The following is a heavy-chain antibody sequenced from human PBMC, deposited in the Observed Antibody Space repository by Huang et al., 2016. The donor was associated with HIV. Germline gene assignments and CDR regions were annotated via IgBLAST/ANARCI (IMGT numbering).Heavy chain of an antibody. CDR2: NIPVHDTT. Sequence: QVQLVQSGAEMKKSGSSVKVSCKASGGTVSSFSFTWARQAPGHGFAWMEGNIPVHDTTDLEQKFRGRATLTADDSTNTALMELSGLTSQDTAVYYCARGVGNSNRGFDIWGQGTLVTVS. V-gene: IGHV1-69*13. J-gene: IGHJ4*02. D-gene: IGHD5-18*01. CDR1: GGTVSSFS. CDR3: ARGVGNSNRGFDI.